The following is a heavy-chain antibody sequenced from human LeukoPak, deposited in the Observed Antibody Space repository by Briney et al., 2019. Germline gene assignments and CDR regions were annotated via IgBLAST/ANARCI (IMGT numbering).Heavy chain of an antibody. D-gene: IGHD3-10*01. CDR3: AREVRATGGGDGMDV. Sequence: PGGSLRLSCAASGFIFGDYYMSWIRQAPGKGLEWVSYISRSGSTKYYAGSVKGRFTISRDNSKNTLYLQMNSLRAEDTAVYYCAREVRATGGGDGMDVWGQGTTVTVSS. V-gene: IGHV3-11*01. CDR1: GFIFGDYY. CDR2: ISRSGSTK. J-gene: IGHJ6*02.